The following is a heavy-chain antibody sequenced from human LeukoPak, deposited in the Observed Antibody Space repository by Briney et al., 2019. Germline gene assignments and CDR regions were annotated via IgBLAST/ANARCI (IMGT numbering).Heavy chain of an antibody. CDR3: ARGTYDTYYYYMDV. Sequence: ASVKVSCKASGYTFTSYGISWVRQAPGQGLEWMGWISAYNGNSNYAQKLQGRVTMTTDTSTSTAYMELRSLRSDDTAVYYCARGTYDTYYYYMDVWGKGTTVTVSS. CDR1: GYTFTSYG. D-gene: IGHD3-9*01. CDR2: ISAYNGNS. V-gene: IGHV1-18*01. J-gene: IGHJ6*03.